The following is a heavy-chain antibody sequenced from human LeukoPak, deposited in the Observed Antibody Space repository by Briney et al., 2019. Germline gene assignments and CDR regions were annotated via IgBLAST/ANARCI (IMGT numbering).Heavy chain of an antibody. CDR2: IYSGGNT. V-gene: IGHV3-53*04. D-gene: IGHD2-15*01. CDR1: GFAVSSNY. J-gene: IGHJ6*02. Sequence: GGSLRLSCAAPGFAVSSNYMNWVRQAPGKGLEWVSAIYSGGNTYYADSVEGRFTISRHDSENTLYLQIHRLRAEDTAVYYCAGALGRQDYYYYGMDVWGQGPTVTVSS. CDR3: AGALGRQDYYYYGMDV.